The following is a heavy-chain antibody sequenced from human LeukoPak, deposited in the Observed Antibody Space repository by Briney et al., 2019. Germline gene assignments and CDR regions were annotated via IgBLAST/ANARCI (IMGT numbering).Heavy chain of an antibody. CDR3: AKRRMVRGKDGAFDI. V-gene: IGHV5-10-1*01. CDR2: IDPSDSYT. Sequence: KCGESLKISCKGSGYSFTSYWISWVRQMPGKGLEWMGRIDPSDSYTNYSPSFQGHVTISADKSISTAYLQWSSLKASDTAMYYCAKRRMVRGKDGAFDIWGQGTMVTVSS. D-gene: IGHD3-10*01. CDR1: GYSFTSYW. J-gene: IGHJ3*02.